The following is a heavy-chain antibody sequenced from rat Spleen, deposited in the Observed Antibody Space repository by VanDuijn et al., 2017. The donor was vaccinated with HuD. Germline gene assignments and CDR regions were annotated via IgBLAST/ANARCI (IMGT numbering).Heavy chain of an antibody. Sequence: EVQLVESGGGLVQPGRSMKLSCAASGFTFSNYDMAWVRQAPTKGLEWVASISSGGGGTYYPDSVKGRFTISRDNAKSTLYLQMDSLRSEDTASYYCARLALLTTAPYYFDYWGQGVMVTVSS. CDR1: GFTFSNYD. V-gene: IGHV5-25*01. D-gene: IGHD1-11*01. CDR3: ARLALLTTAPYYFDY. J-gene: IGHJ2*01. CDR2: ISSGGGGT.